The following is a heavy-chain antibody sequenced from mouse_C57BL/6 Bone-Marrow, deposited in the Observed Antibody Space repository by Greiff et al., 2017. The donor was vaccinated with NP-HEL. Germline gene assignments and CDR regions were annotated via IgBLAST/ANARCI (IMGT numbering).Heavy chain of an antibody. CDR1: GYTFTSYW. CDR3: ARDGYYWYFDV. Sequence: QVQLPQSGAELVTPWASVTLSCTASGYTFTSYWMQWVKQRPGQGLEWIGEIDPSDSSTNYTQKFKGKATLTVDTSSSTAYMQLSSLTSEDSAVDYCARDGYYWYFDVWGTGTTVTVSS. CDR2: IDPSDSST. D-gene: IGHD2-3*01. J-gene: IGHJ1*03. V-gene: IGHV1-50*01.